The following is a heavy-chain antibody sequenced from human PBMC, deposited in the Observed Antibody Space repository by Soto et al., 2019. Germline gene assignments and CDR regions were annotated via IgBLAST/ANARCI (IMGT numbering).Heavy chain of an antibody. CDR3: ARDRLPRSSGYRPSVYYGMDV. CDR1: GGPISSGDYY. CDR2: IYYSGST. J-gene: IGHJ6*02. Sequence: SETLSLTCTVSGGPISSGDYYWSWIRQPPGKGLEWIGYIYYSGSTYYNPSLKSRVTISVDTSKNQFSLKLSSVTAADTAVYYCARDRLPRSSGYRPSVYYGMDVWGQGTTVTVSS. D-gene: IGHD3-22*01. V-gene: IGHV4-30-4*01.